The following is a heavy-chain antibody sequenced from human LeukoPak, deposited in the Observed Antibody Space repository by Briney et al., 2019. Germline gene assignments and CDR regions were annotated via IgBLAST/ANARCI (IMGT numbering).Heavy chain of an antibody. CDR3: ARDSPEDIVVVVAAPGGVDY. V-gene: IGHV3-11*01. Sequence: GGSLRLSCAASGFTFSDYYVSWIRQAPGKGLEWVSYISSSGSTIYYADSVKGRFTISRDNAKNSLYLQMNSLRAEDTAVYYCARDSPEDIVVVVAAPGGVDYWGQGTLVTVSS. CDR2: ISSSGSTI. J-gene: IGHJ4*02. CDR1: GFTFSDYY. D-gene: IGHD2-15*01.